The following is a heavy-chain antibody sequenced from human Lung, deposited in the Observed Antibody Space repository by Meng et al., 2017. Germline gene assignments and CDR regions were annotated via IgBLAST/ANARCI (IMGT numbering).Heavy chain of an antibody. Sequence: VQIQQVGAALLTPSAALSLTCVVSGGSFSDYYWSWIRPPPGKGLEWIGEINHSGSTNYNPSLESRATISVDTSQNNLSLKLSSVTAADSAVYYCARGPTTMAHDFDYWGQGTLVTVSS. CDR1: GGSFSDYY. CDR2: INHSGST. J-gene: IGHJ4*02. D-gene: IGHD4-11*01. CDR3: ARGPTTMAHDFDY. V-gene: IGHV4-34*01.